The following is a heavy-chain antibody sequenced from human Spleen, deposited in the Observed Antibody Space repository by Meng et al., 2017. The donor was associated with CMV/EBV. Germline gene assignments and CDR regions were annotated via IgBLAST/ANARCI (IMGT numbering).Heavy chain of an antibody. V-gene: IGHV3-23*01. CDR1: GCIFKNCD. D-gene: IGHD3-3*01. CDR2: ISTGGGST. Sequence: GGSLRLSCIASGCIFKNCDIQCVRQAPGKGLEWVSAISTGGGSTYYADSVKGRFTISRDNSKNTLYLQLNSLRAEDTAVYYCAKRPGSGYYSKYYFDYWGQGALVTVSS. CDR3: AKRPGSGYYSKYYFDY. J-gene: IGHJ4*02.